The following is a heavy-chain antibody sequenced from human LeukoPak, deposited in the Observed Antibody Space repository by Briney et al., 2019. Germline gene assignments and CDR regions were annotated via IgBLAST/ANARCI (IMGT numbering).Heavy chain of an antibody. CDR2: IWYDGSNK. J-gene: IGHJ4*02. Sequence: HPGRSLRLSCAASGFTFSSYGMPWVRQAPGKGLEWVAVIWYDGSNKYYADSVKGRFTISRDNSKNTLYLQMNSLRAEDTAVYYCARXRSSWFFDYWGQGTLVTVS. D-gene: IGHD6-13*01. V-gene: IGHV3-33*01. CDR1: GFTFSSYG. CDR3: ARXRSSWFFDY.